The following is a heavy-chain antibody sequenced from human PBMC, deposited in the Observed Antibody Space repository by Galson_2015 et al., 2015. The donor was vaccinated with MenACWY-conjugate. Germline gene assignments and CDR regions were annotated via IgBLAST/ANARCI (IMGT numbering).Heavy chain of an antibody. Sequence: SLRLSCAASGFTFRRFGMHWVRQAPGKGLEWMAVISYDGSNESYADSVKGRFTISRDNSKNTLYLQMNSLRADDTAVYCCAKDWSVPYSTISYYFYMDVWGKGTTVTVSS. D-gene: IGHD6-13*01. J-gene: IGHJ6*03. CDR3: AKDWSVPYSTISYYFYMDV. V-gene: IGHV3-30*18. CDR2: ISYDGSNE. CDR1: GFTFRRFG.